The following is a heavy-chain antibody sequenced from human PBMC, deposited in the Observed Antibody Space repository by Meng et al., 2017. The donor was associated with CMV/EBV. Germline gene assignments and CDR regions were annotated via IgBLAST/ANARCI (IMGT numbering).Heavy chain of an antibody. Sequence: QVSCTGSGYSFTSYWIGWVRQMPGKGLEWMGIIYPGDSDTRYSPSFQGQVTISADKSISTAYLQWSSLKASDTAMYYCARGGEVATIHYFDPWGQGTLVTVSA. CDR3: ARGGEVATIHYFDP. CDR2: IYPGDSDT. J-gene: IGHJ5*02. D-gene: IGHD5-12*01. CDR1: GYSFTSYW. V-gene: IGHV5-51*01.